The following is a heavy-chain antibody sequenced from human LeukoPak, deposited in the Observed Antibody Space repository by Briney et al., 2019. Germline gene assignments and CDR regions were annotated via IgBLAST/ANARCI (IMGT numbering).Heavy chain of an antibody. CDR2: ISYDGSNK. V-gene: IGHV3-30*03. CDR3: ARDPSPELLWFGEYRSGAFDI. CDR1: GFTFSSYG. D-gene: IGHD3-10*01. Sequence: PGRSLRLSCAASGFTFSSYGMHWVRQAPGKGLEWVAVISYDGSNKYYVDSVKGRFTISRDNSKNTLYLQMNSLRAEDTAVYYCARDPSPELLWFGEYRSGAFDIWGQGTMVTVSS. J-gene: IGHJ3*02.